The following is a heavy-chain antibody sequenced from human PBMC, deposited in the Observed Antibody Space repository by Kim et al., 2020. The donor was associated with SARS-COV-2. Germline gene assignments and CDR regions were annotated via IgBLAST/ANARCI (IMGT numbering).Heavy chain of an antibody. CDR2: T. J-gene: IGHJ4*02. Sequence: TNYADSVKGRFTISRDKAKYTLYLQTNSLRAEDTAVYYCARAGYSYGYDYWGQGTLVIVSS. CDR3: ARAGYSYGYDY. V-gene: IGHV3-74*01. D-gene: IGHD5-18*01.